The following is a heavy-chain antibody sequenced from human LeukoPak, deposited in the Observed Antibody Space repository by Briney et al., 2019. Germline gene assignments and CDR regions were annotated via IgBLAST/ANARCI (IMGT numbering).Heavy chain of an antibody. CDR3: AKSFYTSPPAGMDV. CDR2: INWKSDTI. CDR1: GFTFDDYA. Sequence: PGGSLRLSCAASGFTFDDYAMHWVRQVPGKGLEWVSTINWKSDTIGYADSVKGRFTISRDNAKNSLYLQMNSLRVEDTALYYCAKSFYTSPPAGMDVWGQGTTVTVSS. D-gene: IGHD2-2*02. V-gene: IGHV3-9*01. J-gene: IGHJ6*02.